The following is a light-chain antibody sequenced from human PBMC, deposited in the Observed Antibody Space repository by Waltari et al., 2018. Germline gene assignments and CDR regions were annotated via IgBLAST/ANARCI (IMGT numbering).Light chain of an antibody. CDR2: GAS. CDR3: QQYGYSPLT. Sequence: EIVLTQSPGTLSLSPGERATLSCRASESVSSGYVAWYQQKPGQAPRLLIYGASSRATGIPDRFSGSVSGTDFTLTITRLEPEDFAMYYCQQYGYSPLTFGGGTKVEIK. J-gene: IGKJ4*01. V-gene: IGKV3-20*01. CDR1: ESVSSGY.